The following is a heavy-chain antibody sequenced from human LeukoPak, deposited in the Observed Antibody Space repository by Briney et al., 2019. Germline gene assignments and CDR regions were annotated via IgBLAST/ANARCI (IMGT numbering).Heavy chain of an antibody. CDR1: GFTFSTYA. V-gene: IGHV3-30-3*01. J-gene: IGHJ6*02. Sequence: GRSLRLSCAASGFTFSTYAMHWVRQAPGKGLEWVAVISYDGTTKYHADSVKGRSTISRDNSKNTLYLQMNTLRAEDTAVYYCARDVHYGMDVWGQGTTVTVSS. CDR3: ARDVHYGMDV. CDR2: ISYDGTTK.